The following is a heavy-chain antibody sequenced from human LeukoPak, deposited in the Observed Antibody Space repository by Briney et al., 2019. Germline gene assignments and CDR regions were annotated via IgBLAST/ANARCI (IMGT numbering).Heavy chain of an antibody. V-gene: IGHV3-23*01. Sequence: GGSLGLSCAASGFTFSSYAMSWVRQAPGKGLEWVSAISGSGGSTYYADSVKGRFTISRDNSKNTLYLQMNSLRAEDTAVYYCAKELTILYSGSYYDYWGQGTLVTVSS. D-gene: IGHD1-26*01. J-gene: IGHJ4*02. CDR2: ISGSGGST. CDR1: GFTFSSYA. CDR3: AKELTILYSGSYYDY.